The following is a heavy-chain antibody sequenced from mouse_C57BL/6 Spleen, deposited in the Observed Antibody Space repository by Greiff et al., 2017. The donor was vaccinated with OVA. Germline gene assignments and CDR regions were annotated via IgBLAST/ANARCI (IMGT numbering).Heavy chain of an antibody. CDR3: ARGPLTTVVATDWYFDV. CDR2: IDPSDSYT. Sequence: QVQLQQPGAELVMPGASVKLSCKASGYTFTSYWMHWVKQRPGQGLEWIGEIDPSDSYTNYNQKFKAKSTLTVDKSSSTAYMQLSSLTSEDSAVYYCARGPLTTVVATDWYFDVWGTGTTVTVSS. J-gene: IGHJ1*03. V-gene: IGHV1-69*01. CDR1: GYTFTSYW. D-gene: IGHD1-1*01.